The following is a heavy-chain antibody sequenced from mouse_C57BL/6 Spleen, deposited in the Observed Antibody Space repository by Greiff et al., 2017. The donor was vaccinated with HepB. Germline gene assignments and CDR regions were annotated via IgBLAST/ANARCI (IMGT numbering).Heavy chain of an antibody. CDR1: GYAFSSYW. Sequence: VQLQESGAELVKPGASVKISCKASGYAFSSYWMNWVKQRPGKGLEWIGQIYPGDGDTNYNGKFKGKATLTADKSSSTAYMQLSSLTSEDSAVYFCARRGPIVYFDYWGQGTTLTVSS. CDR3: ARRGPIVYFDY. V-gene: IGHV1-80*01. J-gene: IGHJ2*01. CDR2: IYPGDGDT.